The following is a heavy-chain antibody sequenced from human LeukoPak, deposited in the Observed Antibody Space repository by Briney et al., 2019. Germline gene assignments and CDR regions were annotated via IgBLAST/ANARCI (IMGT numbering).Heavy chain of an antibody. D-gene: IGHD3-10*01. V-gene: IGHV1-69*01. CDR3: ARVGVLLWFGELLYPNWFDP. CDR1: GGTFSSYA. J-gene: IGHJ5*02. CDR2: IIPIFGTA. Sequence: SVKVSCKASGGTFSSYANSWVRQAPGQGLEWMGGIIPIFGTANYAQKFQGRVTITADESTSTAYMELSSLRSEDTAVYYCARVGVLLWFGELLYPNWFDPWGQGTLVTVSS.